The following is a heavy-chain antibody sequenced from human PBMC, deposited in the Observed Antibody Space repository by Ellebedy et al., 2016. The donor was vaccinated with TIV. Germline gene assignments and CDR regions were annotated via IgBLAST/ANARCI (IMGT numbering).Heavy chain of an antibody. D-gene: IGHD2-15*01. CDR1: GGTFSSYA. V-gene: IGHV1-69*06. CDR2: IIPIFGTA. Sequence: SVKVSXXASGGTFSSYAISWVRQAPGQGLEWMGGIIPIFGTANYAQKFQGRVTITADKSTSTAYMELSSLRSEDTAVYYCRLSRYCSGGSCLRPQKGGDDYWGQGTLVTVSS. CDR3: RLSRYCSGGSCLRPQKGGDDY. J-gene: IGHJ4*02.